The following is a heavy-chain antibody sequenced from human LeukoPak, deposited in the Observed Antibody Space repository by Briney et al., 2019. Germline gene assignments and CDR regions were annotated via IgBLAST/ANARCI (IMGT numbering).Heavy chain of an antibody. D-gene: IGHD3-3*01. J-gene: IGHJ4*02. CDR3: ARGDGRITIFGVVIYYFDY. CDR1: GYTFTSYG. V-gene: IGHV1-18*01. Sequence: AASVKVSCKASGYTFTSYGISWVRQAPGQGLEWMGWISAYNGNTNYAQKLQGRVTMTTDTSTSTAYMVLRSLRSDDTAVYYCARGDGRITIFGVVIYYFDYWGQGTLVTVSS. CDR2: ISAYNGNT.